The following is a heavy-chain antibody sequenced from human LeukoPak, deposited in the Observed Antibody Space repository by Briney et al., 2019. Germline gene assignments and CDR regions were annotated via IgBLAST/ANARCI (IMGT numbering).Heavy chain of an antibody. CDR1: GFTFSSYA. V-gene: IGHV3-23*01. CDR2: ISGSGGST. CDR3: AKDHRVWFGEFHNWFDL. J-gene: IGHJ5*02. Sequence: GGSLRLSCAASGFTFSSYAMSWVRQAPGKGLEWVSAISGSGGSTYYADSVKGRFTISRDNSKNTLYLQMNSLRAEDTAVYYCAKDHRVWFGEFHNWFDLWGQGTLVTVSS. D-gene: IGHD3-10*01.